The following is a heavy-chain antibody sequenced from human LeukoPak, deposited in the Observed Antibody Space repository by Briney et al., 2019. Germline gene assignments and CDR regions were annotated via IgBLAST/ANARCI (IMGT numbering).Heavy chain of an antibody. CDR1: GYSFNNYW. CDR3: ARYGSGSYYQPPGDV. Sequence: GESLKISCKGSGYSFNNYWIAWVRQMPGQGLEWMGIIYPGNSGTRYSPSLQGQVTISVDKSITTAYLQWTSLKASDTAMYYCARYGSGSYYQPPGDVWGQGTTVTVSS. V-gene: IGHV5-51*01. CDR2: IYPGNSGT. J-gene: IGHJ6*02. D-gene: IGHD3-10*01.